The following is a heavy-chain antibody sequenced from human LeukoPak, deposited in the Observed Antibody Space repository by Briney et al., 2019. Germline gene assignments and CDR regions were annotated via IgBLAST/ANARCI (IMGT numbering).Heavy chain of an antibody. CDR1: GGSISSSSYY. Sequence: SETLSLTCTVSGGSISSSSYYWGWIRQPPGKGLEWIGSIYYSGSTYYNPSLKSRVTISVDTSKNQFSLKLSSVTAADTAVYYCARQSIPPLYDILTGYYNGPPDYWGQGTLVTVSS. V-gene: IGHV4-39*01. CDR3: ARQSIPPLYDILTGYYNGPPDY. CDR2: IYYSGST. D-gene: IGHD3-9*01. J-gene: IGHJ4*02.